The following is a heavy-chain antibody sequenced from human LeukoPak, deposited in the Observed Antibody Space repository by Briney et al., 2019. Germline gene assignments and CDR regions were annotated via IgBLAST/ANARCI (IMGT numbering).Heavy chain of an antibody. CDR1: GGSISSSSYY. D-gene: IGHD3-16*01. V-gene: IGHV4-39*01. Sequence: TSETLSLACTVSGGSISSSSYYWGWIRQPPGKGLEWIGSIYYSGSTYSNSSLKSRVTISVDTSKNQSSLKLISVTAADTAVDYCARHEMDVWDPYYDYGMDVWGQGTTVTVSS. CDR3: ARHEMDVWDPYYDYGMDV. CDR2: IYYSGST. J-gene: IGHJ6*01.